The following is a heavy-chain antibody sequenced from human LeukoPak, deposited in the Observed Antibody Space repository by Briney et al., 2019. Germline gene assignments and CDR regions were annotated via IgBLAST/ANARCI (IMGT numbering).Heavy chain of an antibody. V-gene: IGHV1-8*01. CDR1: GYTFTNFD. CDR3: ARAPMGRGAPY. CDR2: MNPVSGNA. Sequence: GTSVKISCKASGYTFTNFDINWVRQAPGQGLEWMGWMNPVSGNAGSAQKFQGRVTLTRDTSMSTAYMEVTSLRSDDTAFYYCARAPMGRGAPYWGQGTLVTVNS. D-gene: IGHD3-10*01. J-gene: IGHJ4*02.